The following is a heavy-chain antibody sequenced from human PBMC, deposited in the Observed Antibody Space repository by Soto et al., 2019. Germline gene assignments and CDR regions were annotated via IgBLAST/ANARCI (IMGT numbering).Heavy chain of an antibody. Sequence: QVQLMQSGAEVRKPGASVKVSCKATGYSFTAYYTHWVRQAPGQGLEWLGWMNPNSGDSNYAQQFQGRFTMTRDTSISTAYMELRRLTFDDTAVYYCTRDGGYSSSSGLLSYWGQGTLVTVSS. D-gene: IGHD6-6*01. CDR2: MNPNSGDS. V-gene: IGHV1-2*02. J-gene: IGHJ4*02. CDR3: TRDGGYSSSSGLLSY. CDR1: GYSFTAYY.